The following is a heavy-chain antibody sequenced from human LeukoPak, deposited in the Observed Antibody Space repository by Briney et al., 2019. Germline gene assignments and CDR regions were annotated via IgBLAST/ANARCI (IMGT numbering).Heavy chain of an antibody. CDR3: ARGHLCRI. Sequence: PSETLSLTCTVSGGSISTSSYYWGWIRQPPGKGLEWIGSIYYSGSTYYNPSLKSRVTISVDTSKNQFSLKLSSVTAADTAVYYCARGHLCRIWGQGTMVTVSS. J-gene: IGHJ3*02. CDR1: GGSISTSSYY. V-gene: IGHV4-39*07. CDR2: IYYSGST.